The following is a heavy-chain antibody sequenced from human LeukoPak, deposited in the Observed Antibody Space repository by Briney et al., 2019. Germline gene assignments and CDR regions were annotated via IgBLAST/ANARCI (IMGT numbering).Heavy chain of an antibody. J-gene: IGHJ6*03. CDR1: GYTFTSYD. D-gene: IGHD2-21*02. CDR3: ARGLCGGDCYSHYYYYYYMDV. CDR2: MNPNSGNT. V-gene: IGHV1-8*03. Sequence: ASVTVSCKASGYTFTSYDINWVRQATGQGLEWMGWMNPNSGNTGYAQKFQGRVTITRNTSISTAYMELSSLRSEDTAVYYCARGLCGGDCYSHYYYYYYMDVWGKGTTVTVSS.